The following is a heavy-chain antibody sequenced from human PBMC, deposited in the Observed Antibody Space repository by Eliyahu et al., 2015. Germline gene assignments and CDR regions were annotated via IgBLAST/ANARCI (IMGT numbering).Heavy chain of an antibody. CDR1: GFXXSYPX. D-gene: IGHD2-15*01. V-gene: IGHV3-73*02. J-gene: IGHJ3*02. CDR2: IRTNANSYVT. Sequence: EVQLVESGGGLVQPGGSLKLSCXASGFXXSYPXLPGVRQASGKGLGWVGRIRTNANSYVTEHAESVNGRFTISRDDSKNTAYLQMNSLRTEDTAVYYCTRGECTGGTCYYNDAFHIWGQGTLVTVSS. CDR3: TRGECTGGTCYYNDAFHI.